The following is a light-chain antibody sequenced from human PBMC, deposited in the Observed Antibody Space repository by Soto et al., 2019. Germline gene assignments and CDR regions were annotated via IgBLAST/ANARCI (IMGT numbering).Light chain of an antibody. CDR1: QGISIF. V-gene: IGKV1-27*01. CDR3: QKYNSAPLT. CDR2: AAS. Sequence: DIQMTQSPSSLSASVGDRVTISCRASQGISIFLAWYQQKPGGVPKLLIYAASTLQSGVPSRFSGSGSGTNFTLTISSLQPEDGASYYCQKYNSAPLTFGQGTRLEIK. J-gene: IGKJ5*01.